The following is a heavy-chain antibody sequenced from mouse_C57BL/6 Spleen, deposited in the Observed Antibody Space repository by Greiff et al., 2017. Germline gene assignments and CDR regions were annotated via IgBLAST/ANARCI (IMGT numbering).Heavy chain of an antibody. CDR3: APYYYGSSTWFAY. J-gene: IGHJ3*01. D-gene: IGHD1-1*01. V-gene: IGHV14-3*01. CDR2: LDPANGNT. CDR1: GFNIKNTY. Sequence: EVQLQQSVAELVRPGASVKLSCTASGFNIKNTYMHWVQQRPAQGLAWIGRLDPANGNTTSAPKFQGKATITADTSSNTAYLQLSSLTSEDTAIYYCAPYYYGSSTWFAYWGQGTLVTVSA.